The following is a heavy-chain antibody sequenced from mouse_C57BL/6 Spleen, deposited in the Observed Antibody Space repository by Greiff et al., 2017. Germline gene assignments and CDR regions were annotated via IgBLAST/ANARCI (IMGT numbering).Heavy chain of an antibody. CDR1: GYTFTSYW. Sequence: QVQLQQPGTELVKPGASVKLSCKASGYTFTSYWMHWVKPRPGQGLEWIGNINPSNGGTNYNEKFKSKATLTVDKSSSTAYMQLSSLTSEDSAVYYCARYRSSRYYAMDYWGQGTSVTVSS. CDR3: ARYRSSRYYAMDY. J-gene: IGHJ4*01. D-gene: IGHD1-1*01. CDR2: INPSNGGT. V-gene: IGHV1-53*01.